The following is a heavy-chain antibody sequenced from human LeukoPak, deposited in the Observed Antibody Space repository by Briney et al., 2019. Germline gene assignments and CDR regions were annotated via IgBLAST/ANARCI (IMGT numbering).Heavy chain of an antibody. V-gene: IGHV3-64*01. CDR2: ISSNGGST. J-gene: IGHJ3*02. Sequence: EGSLRLSCAASGFTFSSYAMHWVRQAPGKGLGYVSAISSNGGSTYYANSVKGRFTISRDNSKNTLYLQMGSLRAEDMAVYYCASMYYYDSSDAFDIWGQGTMVTVSS. CDR1: GFTFSSYA. CDR3: ASMYYYDSSDAFDI. D-gene: IGHD3-22*01.